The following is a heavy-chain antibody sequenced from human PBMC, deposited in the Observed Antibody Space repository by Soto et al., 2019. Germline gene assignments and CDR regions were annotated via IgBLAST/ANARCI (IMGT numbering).Heavy chain of an antibody. D-gene: IGHD3-10*02. V-gene: IGHV2-5*02. J-gene: IGHJ5*02. CDR2: IYWDDDK. Sequence: QITLKESGPTLVKPTQTLTLTCTFSGLSLSTSGEAVGWIRQPPGKALEWLALIYWDDDKRYNPTLKPRLTITKDTSKIQVVLTLTNMDPVDTATYYCAHYVSTSPAGWFDPWGQGILVTVSS. CDR3: AHYVSTSPAGWFDP. CDR1: GLSLSTSGEA.